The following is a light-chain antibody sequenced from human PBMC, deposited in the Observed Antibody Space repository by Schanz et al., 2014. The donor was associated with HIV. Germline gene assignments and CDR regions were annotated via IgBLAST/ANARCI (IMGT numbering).Light chain of an antibody. CDR1: TSNIGTGFH. V-gene: IGLV1-40*01. J-gene: IGLJ1*01. CDR2: DTN. CDR3: NSYSHSNTYV. Sequence: QSVLTQPPSVSGAPGQRVTISCTGGTSNIGTGFHVHWYQQVPGAAPKLLIFDTNNRPSGVPDRFSGSKSGNTASLTISGLQPEDEADYYCNSYSHSNTYVFGSGTKLTVL.